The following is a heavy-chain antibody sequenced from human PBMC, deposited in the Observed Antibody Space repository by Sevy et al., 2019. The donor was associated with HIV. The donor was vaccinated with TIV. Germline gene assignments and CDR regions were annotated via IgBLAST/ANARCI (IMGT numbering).Heavy chain of an antibody. CDR2: IGTAGDT. J-gene: IGHJ4*02. CDR3: ARAYSSGWYDY. Sequence: LSLTCAASAFTFSSYDMHWVRQATGKGLEWVSAIGTAGDTYYPGSVKGRFTISRENAKNSLYLQMNSLRVGDTAVYYCARAYSSGWYDYWGQGTLVTVSS. D-gene: IGHD6-19*01. V-gene: IGHV3-13*01. CDR1: AFTFSSYD.